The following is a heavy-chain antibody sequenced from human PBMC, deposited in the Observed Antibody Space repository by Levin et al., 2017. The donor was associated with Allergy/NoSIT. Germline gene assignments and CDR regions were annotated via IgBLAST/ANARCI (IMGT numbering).Heavy chain of an antibody. J-gene: IGHJ3*02. Sequence: GGSLRLSCKGSGYSFTSYWIGWVRQMPGKGLEWMGIIYPGDSHTRYSPSFQGQVTISADKSISTAYLQWSSLKASDTAMYYCARLGGSYQDAFDIWGQGTMVSVSS. CDR2: IYPGDSHT. D-gene: IGHD1-26*01. V-gene: IGHV5-51*01. CDR1: GYSFTSYW. CDR3: ARLGGSYQDAFDI.